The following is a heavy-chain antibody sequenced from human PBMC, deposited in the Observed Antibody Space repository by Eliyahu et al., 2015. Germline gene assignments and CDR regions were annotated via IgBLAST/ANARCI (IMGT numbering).Heavy chain of an antibody. V-gene: IGHV3-23*01. Sequence: EVQLLESGGGLVQPGGSLRLSCAASGFTFSSYAMSWVRQTPGKGLGWVSAISGSGGRTYYADSVKGRFTISRDDSKNTLFLQMNSLRAEDTAVYYCARDEPPETHDYWGQGTLVTVSS. CDR1: GFTFSSYA. CDR2: ISGSGGRT. D-gene: IGHD1-14*01. J-gene: IGHJ4*02. CDR3: ARDEPPETHDY.